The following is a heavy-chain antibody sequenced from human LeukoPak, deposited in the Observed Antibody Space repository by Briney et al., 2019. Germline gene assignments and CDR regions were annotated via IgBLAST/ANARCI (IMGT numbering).Heavy chain of an antibody. CDR1: GYTFTSYD. CDR3: ARVMEDTEAFDI. J-gene: IGHJ3*02. Sequence: ASVKVSCKASGYTFTSYDINWVRQATGQGLEWMGWMNPNSGNTGYAQKFQGRVTMTRNTSISTAYMELSSLRSEDTAVYYCARVMEDTEAFDIWGQGTMVTVSS. D-gene: IGHD1-1*01. V-gene: IGHV1-8*01. CDR2: MNPNSGNT.